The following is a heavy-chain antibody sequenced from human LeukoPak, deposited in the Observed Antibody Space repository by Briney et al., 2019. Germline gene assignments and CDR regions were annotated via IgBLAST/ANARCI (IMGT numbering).Heavy chain of an antibody. J-gene: IGHJ6*02. CDR3: ARGTLGYCSSTSCYGGGMDV. V-gene: IGHV1-69*04. CDR1: GGTFSSYA. Sequence: SVKVSCKASGGTFSSYAISWVRQAPGQGLEWMGRIIPILGIANYAQKFQGRVTITADKSTSTAYMELSSLRSEDTAVYYCARGTLGYCSSTSCYGGGMDVWGQGTTVTVSS. D-gene: IGHD2-2*01. CDR2: IIPILGIA.